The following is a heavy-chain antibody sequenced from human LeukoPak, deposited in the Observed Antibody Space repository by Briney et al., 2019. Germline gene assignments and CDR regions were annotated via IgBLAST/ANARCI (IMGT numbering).Heavy chain of an antibody. J-gene: IGHJ6*02. Sequence: GGSLRLSCAASGFTVSSNYMSWVRQAPGKGLEWVSVIYSGGSTHYADSVKGRFTISRDSSKNTLYLQVNSLRAEDTAVYYCARGYSYYDFWSGWGGGMDVWGQGTTVTVSS. V-gene: IGHV3-53*01. CDR2: IYSGGST. CDR3: ARGYSYYDFWSGWGGGMDV. CDR1: GFTVSSNY. D-gene: IGHD3-3*01.